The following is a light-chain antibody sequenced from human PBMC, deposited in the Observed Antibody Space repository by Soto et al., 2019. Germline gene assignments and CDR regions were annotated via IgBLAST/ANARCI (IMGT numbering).Light chain of an antibody. CDR3: QQYNSYLA. J-gene: IGKJ1*01. V-gene: IGKV1-5*02. CDR1: QSIKTW. CDR2: DAS. Sequence: DIQMTQSPSTLSASVGDRVTIICRATQSIKTWLAWYQQKPGKAPKLLIYDASSLESGVPSRFSGSGSGTEFSLTISSLQPDDFATYYCQQYNSYLAFGQGTKVDIK.